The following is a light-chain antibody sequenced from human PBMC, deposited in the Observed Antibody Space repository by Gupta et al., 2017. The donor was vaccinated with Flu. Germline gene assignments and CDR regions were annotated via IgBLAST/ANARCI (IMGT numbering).Light chain of an antibody. V-gene: IGLV2-8*01. CDR2: EVS. Sequence: AVTSSGTGSSSDIGYYNYVYWFQQHPGNAPKLLIYEVSNRPSGVPDRFSGSKSGNTASLTVSGLQAEDEDDYYCSSCADSRYVFGAGTTVTVL. CDR1: SSDIGYYNY. J-gene: IGLJ1*01. CDR3: SSCADSRYV.